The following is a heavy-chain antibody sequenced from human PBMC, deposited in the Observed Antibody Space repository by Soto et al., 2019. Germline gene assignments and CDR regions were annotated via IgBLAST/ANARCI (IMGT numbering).Heavy chain of an antibody. CDR2: AYYRSKWFD. J-gene: IGHJ6*02. V-gene: IGHV6-1*01. D-gene: IGHD2-15*01. Sequence: QTLSLTCAIAGDSGSSDSATWNWIRQSPSRGLEWLGRAYYRSKWFDDYAVSVKSRITITPDTSKNHLSLQLNSVTAEDTAVYYCARARYCRGGTCYYGLDVWGQGTTVTVSS. CDR1: GDSGSSDSAT. CDR3: ARARYCRGGTCYYGLDV.